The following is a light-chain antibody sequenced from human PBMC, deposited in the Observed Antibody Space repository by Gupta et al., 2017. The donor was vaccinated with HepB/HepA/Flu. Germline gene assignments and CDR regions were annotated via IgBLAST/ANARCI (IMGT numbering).Light chain of an antibody. CDR1: QRINTF. Sequence: DIQMTQSPSSLSASVGDTVTITCRASQRINTFLHWYQQRPGRAPKLLISTTSTVKSGVPSSFSGSGSGTDFTLTISSRQPEDFANYYCQQKDNTPLTFGQGTRLEIK. V-gene: IGKV1-39*01. CDR2: TTS. J-gene: IGKJ5*01. CDR3: QQKDNTPLT.